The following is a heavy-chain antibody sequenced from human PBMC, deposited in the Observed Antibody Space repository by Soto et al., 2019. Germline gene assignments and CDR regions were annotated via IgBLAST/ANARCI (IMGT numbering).Heavy chain of an antibody. Sequence: ASVKVSCKASGYTFTSYYMHWVRQAPGQGLEWMGIINPSGGSTSYAQKFQGRVTMTRDTSTSTVYMELSSLRSEDTAVYYCASEGYSYGYSADDWGQGSLVTVSS. CDR3: ASEGYSYGYSADD. D-gene: IGHD5-18*01. CDR2: INPSGGST. V-gene: IGHV1-46*01. CDR1: GYTFTSYY. J-gene: IGHJ4*02.